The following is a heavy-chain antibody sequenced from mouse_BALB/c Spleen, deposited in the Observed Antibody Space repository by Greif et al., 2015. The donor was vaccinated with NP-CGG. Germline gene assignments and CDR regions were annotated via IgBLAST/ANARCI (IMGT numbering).Heavy chain of an antibody. Sequence: VQRVESGAELAKPGASVKMSCKASGYTFTSYWMHWVKQRPGQGLEWIGYINPSTGYTEYNQKFKDKATLTADKSSSTAYMQLSSLTSEGSAVYYCARYYTGSYFDYWGQGTTLTVSS. J-gene: IGHJ2*01. CDR2: INPSTGYT. V-gene: IGHV1-7*01. CDR3: ARYYTGSYFDY. CDR1: GYTFTSYW. D-gene: IGHD1-1*01.